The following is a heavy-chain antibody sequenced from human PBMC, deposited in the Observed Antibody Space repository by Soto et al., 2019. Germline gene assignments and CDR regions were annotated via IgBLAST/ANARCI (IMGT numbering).Heavy chain of an antibody. CDR3: ARESNYGMDV. Sequence: SETLCHTCTVADGSIIGYCWSWIRQPPGKGLEWIGYIYYSGSTNYNPSLKSRVTISVDTPKNQFSLKLSSVTAADTAVYYCARESNYGMDVWGQGTTVTVSS. V-gene: IGHV4-59*01. J-gene: IGHJ6*02. CDR1: DGSIIGYC. CDR2: IYYSGST.